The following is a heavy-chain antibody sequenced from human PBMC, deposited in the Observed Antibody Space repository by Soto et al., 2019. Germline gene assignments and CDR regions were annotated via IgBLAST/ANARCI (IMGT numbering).Heavy chain of an antibody. V-gene: IGHV3-21*06. CDR3: ARESEDLTSNFDY. J-gene: IGHJ4*02. Sequence: XGSRRLSCAASGFTFTRYIMNWVRQAPGKGLEWVSSISSTTNYIYYGDSMKGRFTISRDNAKNSLYLEMNSLRAEDTAVYYCARESEDLTSNFDYWGQGTLVTVSS. CDR1: GFTFTRYI. CDR2: ISSTTNYI.